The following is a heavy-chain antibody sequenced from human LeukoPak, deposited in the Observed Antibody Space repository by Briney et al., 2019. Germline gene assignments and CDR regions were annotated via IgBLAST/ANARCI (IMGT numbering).Heavy chain of an antibody. Sequence: ASVKASCKASGYTFTSYDINWVRQATGQGLEWMGWMNPNSGNTGYAQKFQGRVTMTRNTSISTAYMELSSLRSEDTAVYYCARGPDSSSSRWWWFDPWGQGTLVTVSS. J-gene: IGHJ5*02. CDR2: MNPNSGNT. D-gene: IGHD6-6*01. CDR1: GYTFTSYD. CDR3: ARGPDSSSSRWWWFDP. V-gene: IGHV1-8*01.